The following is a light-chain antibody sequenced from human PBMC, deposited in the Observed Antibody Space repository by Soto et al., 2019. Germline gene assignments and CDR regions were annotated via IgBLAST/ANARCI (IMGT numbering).Light chain of an antibody. J-gene: IGKJ5*01. Sequence: VLTQCRGTRTLFTGKIATLSCSLSQSVSSSDFAVFLQRPVLVPRVLMYGASSRATGIPDRFSGSGYGTDFALTIRRLEPEPFAEYYSAKYGVSWISFGQRMGLEI. V-gene: IGKV3-20*01. CDR3: AKYGVSWIS. CDR2: GAS. CDR1: QSVSSSD.